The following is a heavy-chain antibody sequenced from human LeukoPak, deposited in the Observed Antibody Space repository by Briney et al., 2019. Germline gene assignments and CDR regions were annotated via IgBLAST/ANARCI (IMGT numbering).Heavy chain of an antibody. CDR2: ISAYNGNT. CDR1: GYTFTSYG. J-gene: IGHJ4*02. Sequence: ASVKVSCKASGYTFTSYGISWVRQAPGQGLEWMGWISAYNGNTNYAQKLQGRVTMTTDTSTSTAYMELRSLRSDDTAVHYCASGGSGEAAAMLYYFDYWGQGTLVTVSS. D-gene: IGHD2-2*01. CDR3: ASGGSGEAAAMLYYFDY. V-gene: IGHV1-18*04.